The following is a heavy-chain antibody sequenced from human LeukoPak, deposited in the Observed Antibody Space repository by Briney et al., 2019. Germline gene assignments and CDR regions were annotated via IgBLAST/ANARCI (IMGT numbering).Heavy chain of an antibody. CDR2: INAGNGNT. V-gene: IGHV1-3*03. CDR1: GYTFTSYA. J-gene: IGHJ6*03. CDR3: ARGASSLYYDSSGQYYYYYYYMDV. D-gene: IGHD3-22*01. Sequence: GASVKVSCKASGYTFTSYAMHWVRQAPGQRLEWMGWINAGNGNTKYSQEFQGRVTITRDTSASTAYMELSSLRSEDMAVYYCARGASSLYYDSSGQYYYYYYYMDVWGKGTTVTVSS.